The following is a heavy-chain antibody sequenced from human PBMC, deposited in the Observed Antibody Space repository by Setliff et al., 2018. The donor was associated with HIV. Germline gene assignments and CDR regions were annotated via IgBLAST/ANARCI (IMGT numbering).Heavy chain of an antibody. D-gene: IGHD6-19*01. CDR3: ARLGSGWSDSYYYAMDI. V-gene: IGHV1-18*03. CDR1: GYSFINYG. Sequence: ASVKVSCKASGYSFINYGISWVRQAPGQGLEWMGWISAYTGHTDYASRLLGRVTLTTDTSTSTAYMELRSLRSDDMAVYFCARLGSGWSDSYYYAMDIWGQGTTVTVSS. CDR2: ISAYTGHT. J-gene: IGHJ6*02.